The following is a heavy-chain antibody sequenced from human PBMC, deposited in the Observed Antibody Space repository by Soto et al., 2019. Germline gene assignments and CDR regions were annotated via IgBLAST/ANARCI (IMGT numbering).Heavy chain of an antibody. V-gene: IGHV3-23*01. Sequence: PVGSLRLSCAGSGFTFSNYAMSWVRQAPGKGLAWVSAISGSGGSTYYADSVKGRFTISRDNSKNTLYLQMNSLRAEDMALYYCAKVPVGATGRFDYWGQGTLVTVSS. J-gene: IGHJ4*02. CDR1: GFTFSNYA. CDR3: AKVPVGATGRFDY. D-gene: IGHD1-26*01. CDR2: ISGSGGST.